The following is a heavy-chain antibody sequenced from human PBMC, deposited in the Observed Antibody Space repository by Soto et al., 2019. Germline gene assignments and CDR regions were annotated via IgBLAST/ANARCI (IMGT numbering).Heavy chain of an antibody. CDR3: GKGDAIFGVVDD. D-gene: IGHD3-3*01. V-gene: IGHV3-11*06. J-gene: IGHJ4*02. CDR1: GFTFSDYF. Sequence: PGGSLRLSCAGSGFTFSDYFITWIRQAPGKGLEWISYINNDATYRKYADSVKGRFTVSRDNAKNSVFLQMNSLRPEDTALYYCGKGDAIFGVVDDWGPGTLVTVSS. CDR2: INNDATYR.